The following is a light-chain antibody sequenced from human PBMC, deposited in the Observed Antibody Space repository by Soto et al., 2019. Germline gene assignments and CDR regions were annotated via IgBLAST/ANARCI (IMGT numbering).Light chain of an antibody. J-gene: IGLJ1*01. CDR2: EDH. CDR1: SSDVGTYNL. CDR3: CSYAGRRTLPYV. Sequence: QLVLAQPASVSGAPGQSITISCTGTSSDVGTYNLVSWYQHRPGKAPKLIIYEDHKRPSDISDRFSGSKSDNTASLTISGLQGEVEADYFCCSYAGRRTLPYVFGTGTKLTVL. V-gene: IGLV2-23*02.